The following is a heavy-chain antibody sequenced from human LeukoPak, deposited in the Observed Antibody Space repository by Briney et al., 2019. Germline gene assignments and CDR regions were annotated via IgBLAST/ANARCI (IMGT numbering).Heavy chain of an antibody. D-gene: IGHD3-10*01. CDR3: ASSITAWSRMDV. Sequence: HPGGSLRLSCAASGFTFSSYWMSWVRQAPGKGLEWVSYISSSDRTTYYADSVKGRFTISRDNAKNSLYLQMNSLRAEDTAVYYCASSITAWSRMDVWGKGTTVTVSS. V-gene: IGHV3-48*04. CDR1: GFTFSSYW. J-gene: IGHJ6*03. CDR2: ISSSDRTT.